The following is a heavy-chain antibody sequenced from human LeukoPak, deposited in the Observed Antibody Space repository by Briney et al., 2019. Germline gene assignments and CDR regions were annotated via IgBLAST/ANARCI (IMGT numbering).Heavy chain of an antibody. V-gene: IGHV4-39*01. D-gene: IGHD1-1*01. CDR1: GGSISSSSYY. J-gene: IGHJ4*02. Sequence: PSETLSLTCTVSGGSISSSSYYWGWIRQPPGKGLEWIGSIYSSGSTYYNPSLKSRVTISVDTSKNQFSLKLSSVTAADTAVYYCARHGFWNEDYFDYWGQGTLVTVSS. CDR2: IYSSGST. CDR3: ARHGFWNEDYFDY.